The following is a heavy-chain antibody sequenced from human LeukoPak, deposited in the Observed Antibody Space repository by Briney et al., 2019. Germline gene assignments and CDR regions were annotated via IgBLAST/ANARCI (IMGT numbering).Heavy chain of an antibody. Sequence: SETLSLTCSVSGYSISGDSYWGWIRQPPGKGLEWIGSIHHSGSTFYNPSLKSRVTISVDTSKNQFSLKLSSVTAADTAVYYCARKSIHSGRVTWFDPWGQGTLVTVSS. CDR3: ARKSIHSGRVTWFDP. CDR1: GYSISGDSY. J-gene: IGHJ5*02. V-gene: IGHV4-38-2*02. D-gene: IGHD1-26*01. CDR2: IHHSGST.